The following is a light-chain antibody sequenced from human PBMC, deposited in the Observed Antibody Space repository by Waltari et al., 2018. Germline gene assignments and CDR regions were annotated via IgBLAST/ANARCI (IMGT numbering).Light chain of an antibody. CDR1: SGHSSNV. V-gene: IGLV4-69*01. CDR2: VNSDGSH. Sequence: QLVLTQSPSASASLGASVKLTCTLSSGHSSNVIACLQHQAEKGPRYLMKVNSDGSHSKGDEIPIRFSGTSSGAERYRTISSLQSEDEADYYCQTGAHGTWVFVGGTKLTVL. J-gene: IGLJ3*02. CDR3: QTGAHGTWV.